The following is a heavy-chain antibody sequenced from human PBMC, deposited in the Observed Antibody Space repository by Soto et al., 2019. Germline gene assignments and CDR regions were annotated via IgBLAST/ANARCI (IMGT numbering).Heavy chain of an antibody. CDR2: INFSGRT. D-gene: IGHD2-15*01. CDR3: AKGGASSQWFAP. CDR1: GGSISSPESY. V-gene: IGHV4-31*03. Sequence: SETLSLTCSVSGGSISSPESYWSWIRQHPGKGPEWIAFINFSGRTSYNPSLRSRVTISRDTSKNQFSLNLTSVTAADTAVYYCAKGGASSQWFAPWGQGTLVTVSS. J-gene: IGHJ5*02.